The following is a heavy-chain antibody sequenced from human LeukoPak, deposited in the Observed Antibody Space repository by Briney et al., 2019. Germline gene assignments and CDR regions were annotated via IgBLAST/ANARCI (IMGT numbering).Heavy chain of an antibody. CDR1: GFTFSSYG. CDR2: ISYDGSNK. J-gene: IGHJ3*02. D-gene: IGHD7-27*01. V-gene: IGHV3-30*03. CDR3: ARLWGKFDAFDI. Sequence: PGGSLRLSCAASGFTFSSYGMHWVRQAPGKGLEWVAVISYDGSNKYYADSVKGRFTISRDNSKNTLYLQMNSLRSDDTAVYYCARLWGKFDAFDIWGQGTMVTVSS.